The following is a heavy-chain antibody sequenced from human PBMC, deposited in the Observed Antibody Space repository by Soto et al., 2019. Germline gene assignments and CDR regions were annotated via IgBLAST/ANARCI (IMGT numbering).Heavy chain of an antibody. D-gene: IGHD3-22*01. CDR2: IIPIFGTA. Sequence: KVSCNASGGTFSSYAISWVRHAPGQGLEWMGGIIPIFGTANYAQKFQGRVTITADESTSTAYMELSSLRSEDTAVYYCARMYYYDSSGQEWSGYFDYWGQGTLVTVSS. CDR3: ARMYYYDSSGQEWSGYFDY. CDR1: GGTFSSYA. V-gene: IGHV1-69*01. J-gene: IGHJ4*02.